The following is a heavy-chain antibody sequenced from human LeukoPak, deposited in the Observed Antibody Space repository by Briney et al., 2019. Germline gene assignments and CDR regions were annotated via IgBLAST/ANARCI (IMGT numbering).Heavy chain of an antibody. D-gene: IGHD1-1*01. Sequence: GGSLRLSCVASGFTFSSFSTNWVRQTPGNGLEWLSYISGSSGTIYYADSVKGRFTISRDNAKNSLYLQLNSLRDEDTAVYYCARDPSVAATGWGRWFDHWGQGTLVTVSS. J-gene: IGHJ5*02. CDR3: ARDPSVAATGWGRWFDH. V-gene: IGHV3-48*02. CDR2: ISGSSGTI. CDR1: GFTFSSFS.